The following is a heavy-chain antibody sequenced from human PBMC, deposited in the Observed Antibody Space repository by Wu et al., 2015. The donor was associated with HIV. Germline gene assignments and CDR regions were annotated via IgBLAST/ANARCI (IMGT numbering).Heavy chain of an antibody. CDR3: ARADRFGDLGY. CDR2: IIPIFGTA. Sequence: QVQLVQSGAEVKKPGSSVKVSCKASQGTFSRYEISWVRQAPGQGLEWMGGIIPIFGTANYAQKFQGRVTITTDESTSTAYMELSSLRSEDTAVYYCARADRFGDLGYWGQGTLVTVSS. J-gene: IGHJ4*02. V-gene: IGHV1-69*05. D-gene: IGHD3-10*01. CDR1: QGTFSRYE.